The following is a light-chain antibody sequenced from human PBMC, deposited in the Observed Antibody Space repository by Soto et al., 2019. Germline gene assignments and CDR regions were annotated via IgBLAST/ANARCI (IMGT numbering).Light chain of an antibody. J-gene: IGKJ2*01. CDR1: QSVSSY. V-gene: IGKV3-11*01. CDR3: QQRSNWMYT. CDR2: DAS. Sequence: EIVLTQSPATLSLSPGERATLSCRASQSVSSYLAWYQQKPGQAPRLLIYDASNRATGIPARFSGSGSVTGFTLTISSLEPEDFAVYYCQQRSNWMYTFGQGTKLQIK.